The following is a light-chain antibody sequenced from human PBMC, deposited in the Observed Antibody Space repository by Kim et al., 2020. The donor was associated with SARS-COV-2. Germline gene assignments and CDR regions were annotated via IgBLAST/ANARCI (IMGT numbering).Light chain of an antibody. J-gene: IGLJ1*01. Sequence: PGQTARITCSGDALPKQYAYWYQQKPGQAPVLVIYKDSERPSGIPERFSGSSSGTTVTLTISGVQAGDEADYYCQSADSSGTYDVFGTGTKVTVL. V-gene: IGLV3-25*03. CDR1: ALPKQY. CDR3: QSADSSGTYDV. CDR2: KDS.